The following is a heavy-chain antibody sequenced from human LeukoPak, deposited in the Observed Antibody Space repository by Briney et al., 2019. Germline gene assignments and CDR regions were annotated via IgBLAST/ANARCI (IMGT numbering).Heavy chain of an antibody. Sequence: PGGSLRLSCAASGFTFSSYAMSWVRQAPGKGLEWVSGISPSGDITYYADSVKGRFTISRDNSKNTLYLQMNSLRAEDTAVYYCATTGYSSRNYWGQGTLVTVSS. CDR3: ATTGYSSRNY. V-gene: IGHV3-23*01. CDR2: ISPSGDIT. D-gene: IGHD6-13*01. J-gene: IGHJ4*02. CDR1: GFTFSSYA.